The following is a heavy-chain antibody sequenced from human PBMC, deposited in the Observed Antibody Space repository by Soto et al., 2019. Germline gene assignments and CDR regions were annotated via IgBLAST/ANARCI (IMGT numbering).Heavy chain of an antibody. J-gene: IGHJ3*01. D-gene: IGHD3-16*01. CDR2: ISAFNGNT. V-gene: IGHV1-18*01. Sequence: ASVKVSCKASGFRFSDYGFNWLRQAPGQGLEWMGWISAFNGNTETAQGLQDRVTMTTDSSTTTAHMDLTNLTTDDTAIYYCARSYYLADAFDVWGQGTLVTVSS. CDR3: ARSYYLADAFDV. CDR1: GFRFSDYG.